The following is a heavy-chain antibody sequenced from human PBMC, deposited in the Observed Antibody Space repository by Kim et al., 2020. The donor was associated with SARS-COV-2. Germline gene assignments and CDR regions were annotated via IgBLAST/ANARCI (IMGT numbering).Heavy chain of an antibody. CDR3: AKDYGNDDYYFDY. J-gene: IGHJ4*02. CDR2: ITRSGGST. CDR1: GFTFSTYA. Sequence: GGSLRLSCAASGFTFSTYAMGWVRQAPGKGLKWVSVITRSGGSTYYADSVKGRFTISRDNSKNTLYLQMNSLRVEDTAIYYCAKDYGNDDYYFDYWGQGTLVTVSS. V-gene: IGHV3-23*01. D-gene: IGHD1-1*01.